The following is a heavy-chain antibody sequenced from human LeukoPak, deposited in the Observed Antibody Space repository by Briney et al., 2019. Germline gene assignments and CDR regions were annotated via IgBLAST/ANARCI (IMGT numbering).Heavy chain of an antibody. V-gene: IGHV4-39*02. D-gene: IGHD6-13*01. Sequence: PSETLSLTCTVSGGSIRSTSYSWGWIRQPPGKGLEWIGNIHYTGTTYYNPSLRSRVTIFVDTSNNNFSLKLNSVTAADTAVYYCAKLAPAAGPTDFDYWGQGTLVTVSS. CDR3: AKLAPAAGPTDFDY. CDR2: IHYTGTT. CDR1: GGSIRSTSYS. J-gene: IGHJ4*02.